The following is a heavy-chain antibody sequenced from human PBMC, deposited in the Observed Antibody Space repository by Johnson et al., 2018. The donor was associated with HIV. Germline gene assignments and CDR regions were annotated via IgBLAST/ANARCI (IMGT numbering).Heavy chain of an antibody. J-gene: IGHJ3*02. D-gene: IGHD2-2*01. CDR3: ARRGYSSTWRDASDI. V-gene: IGHV3-23*04. CDR2: ISGSGDST. Sequence: VQLVESGGGLVQPGGSLRLSCVASGFTFSSNALNWFRQAQGKGLEWVSVISGSGDSTGHADSVKGRFTISRDNSKNTLVLQMNSLRAEDTAVYYRARRGYSSTWRDASDIWGQGTMVTVSS. CDR1: GFTFSSNA.